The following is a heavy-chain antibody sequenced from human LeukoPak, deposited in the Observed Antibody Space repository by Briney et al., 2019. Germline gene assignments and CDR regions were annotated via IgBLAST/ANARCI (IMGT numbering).Heavy chain of an antibody. CDR1: GFTFSSYA. CDR3: AKDKNSGYDYGLDY. D-gene: IGHD5-12*01. Sequence: GGSLRLSCAASGFTFSSYAMSWVRQAPGKGLEWVSAISGSGGSTYYADSVKGRFTISRDNSKNTLYLQMNSLRAEDTAVYYCAKDKNSGYDYGLDYWGQGPWSPSPQ. J-gene: IGHJ4*02. CDR2: ISGSGGST. V-gene: IGHV3-23*01.